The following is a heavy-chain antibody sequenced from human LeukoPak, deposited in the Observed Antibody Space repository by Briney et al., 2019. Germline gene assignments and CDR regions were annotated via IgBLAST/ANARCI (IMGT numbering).Heavy chain of an antibody. Sequence: PGGCLRLSCAASGFTLSGYWMHWVRQAPGKGLVWVARVTRDGSGTNYADSVKGRFTISRDNGKNTLYLQMNSLRAEDTAVYYCARDGDGYNFDYWGQGTLVTVSS. CDR2: VTRDGSGT. J-gene: IGHJ4*02. CDR3: ARDGDGYNFDY. D-gene: IGHD5-24*01. CDR1: GFTLSGYW. V-gene: IGHV3-74*01.